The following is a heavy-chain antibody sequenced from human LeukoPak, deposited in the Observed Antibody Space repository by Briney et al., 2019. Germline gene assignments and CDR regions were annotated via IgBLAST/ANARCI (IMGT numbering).Heavy chain of an antibody. V-gene: IGHV6-1*01. CDR1: GDSVSSKSAA. CDR3: ARAYYDISTGYLDY. J-gene: IGHJ4*02. D-gene: IGHD3-9*01. CDR2: TYYRSKWYN. Sequence: SQTLSLTCAISGDSVSSKSAAWNWIRQSPSRGLEWLGRTYYRSKWYNDYAVSVKSRISVNPDTTKNQFSLQLSSVTPEDTAVYCCARAYYDISTGYLDYWGQGTLVTVSS.